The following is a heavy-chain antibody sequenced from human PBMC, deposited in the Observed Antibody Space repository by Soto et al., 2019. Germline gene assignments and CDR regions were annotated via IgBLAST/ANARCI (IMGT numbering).Heavy chain of an antibody. CDR2: IYSGGST. D-gene: IGHD3-22*01. Sequence: GGSLRLSCAASGFTVSSNYMSWVRQAPGKGLEWVSVIYSGGSTYYADSVKGRFTISRDNSKNTLYLQMNSLRAEDTAVYYCARDSSGFMVRFDYWGQGTLVTVSS. V-gene: IGHV3-66*01. J-gene: IGHJ4*02. CDR3: ARDSSGFMVRFDY. CDR1: GFTVSSNY.